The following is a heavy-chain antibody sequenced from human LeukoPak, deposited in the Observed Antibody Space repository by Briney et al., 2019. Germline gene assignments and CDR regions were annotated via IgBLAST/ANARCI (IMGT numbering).Heavy chain of an antibody. D-gene: IGHD1-26*01. CDR1: GGSIRSYY. CDR3: ARRASGSYGPLTPLDS. CDR2: IYYSGST. Sequence: SETLSLTCTVSGGSIRSYYWSWIRQPPGKGLEWIGDIYYSGSTNYNPSLKSRVTISVDTSKNQFSLRLSSVTAADTAVYYSARRASGSYGPLTPLDSWGPGTLVTVSS. V-gene: IGHV4-59*08. J-gene: IGHJ4*02.